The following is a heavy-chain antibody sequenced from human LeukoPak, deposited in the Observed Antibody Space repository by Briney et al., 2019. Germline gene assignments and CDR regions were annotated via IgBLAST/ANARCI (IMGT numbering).Heavy chain of an antibody. J-gene: IGHJ4*02. V-gene: IGHV4-59*08. CDR2: IYYSGST. CDR1: GGSISSYY. Sequence: SETLSLTCTVSGGSISSYYWSWIRQPPGKGLEWIGYIYYSGSTNYNPSLKSRVTISVDTSKNQFSLKLSSVTAADTAVYYCARVSSSSRPNFDYWGQGTPVTVSS. D-gene: IGHD6-6*01. CDR3: ARVSSSSRPNFDY.